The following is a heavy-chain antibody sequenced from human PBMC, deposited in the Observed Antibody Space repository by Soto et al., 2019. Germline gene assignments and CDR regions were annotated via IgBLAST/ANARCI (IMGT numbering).Heavy chain of an antibody. Sequence: EVQLLESGGGLVQPGGSLRLSCAASGFTFSSYAMSWVRQAPGKGLEWVSGISGSGGSTYNADSVKGRFTISRDNSKITLYLQMNSLRADGTAVYYCAKDVVTGVPYYYYYMDVLGKGTTVTVSS. V-gene: IGHV3-23*01. CDR2: ISGSGGST. CDR1: GFTFSSYA. J-gene: IGHJ6*03. CDR3: AKDVVTGVPYYYYYMDV. D-gene: IGHD1-20*01.